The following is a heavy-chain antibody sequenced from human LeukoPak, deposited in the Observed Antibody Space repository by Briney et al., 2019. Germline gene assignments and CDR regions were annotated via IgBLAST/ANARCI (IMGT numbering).Heavy chain of an antibody. V-gene: IGHV3-48*01. CDR3: ARDEYYDSSGYTS. CDR1: GFTFSSYS. J-gene: IGHJ4*02. CDR2: ISSSGSTI. Sequence: GGSLRLSCAAPGFTFSSYSMNRVRPAPGEGVEWLSYISSSGSTIYYADSVKGRFTISRDNAKNSLYLQMNSLRAEDTAVYYCARDEYYDSSGYTSWGQGTLVTVSS. D-gene: IGHD3-22*01.